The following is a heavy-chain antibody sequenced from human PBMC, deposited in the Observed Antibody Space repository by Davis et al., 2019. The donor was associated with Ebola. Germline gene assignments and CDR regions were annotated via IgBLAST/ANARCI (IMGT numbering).Heavy chain of an antibody. CDR1: GFTYSNYA. D-gene: IGHD1-1*01. J-gene: IGHJ4*02. CDR3: ARATVLDY. Sequence: GGSLRLSCAASGFTYSNYAMHWVRQAPGKGLEWVSAISGNGGTTYYADSVKGRFTISRDNSKNTLYLQMNSLRAEDTAVYYCARATVLDYWGQGTLVTVSS. CDR2: ISGNGGTT. V-gene: IGHV3-23*01.